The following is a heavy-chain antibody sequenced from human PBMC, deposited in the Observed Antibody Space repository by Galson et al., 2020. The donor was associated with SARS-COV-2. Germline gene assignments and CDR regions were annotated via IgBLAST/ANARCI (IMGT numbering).Heavy chain of an antibody. J-gene: IGHJ4*02. CDR2: IQYDGSNK. CDR3: AKDASHYDSSGYPDY. V-gene: IGHV3-30*02. CDR1: GFIFSYYA. D-gene: IGHD3-22*01. Sequence: LSLTCAASGFIFSYYATHWVRQAPGKGLEWVAFIQYDGSNKYYADSVKGRFTISRDNSKNTVYLQINSLKPEDTAVYYCAKDASHYDSSGYPDYWGQGTLVTVSS.